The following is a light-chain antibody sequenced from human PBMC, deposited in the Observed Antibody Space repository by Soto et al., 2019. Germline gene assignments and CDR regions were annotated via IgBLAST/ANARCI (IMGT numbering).Light chain of an antibody. CDR1: QGISNY. CDR3: PKYNSAPPLT. CDR2: AAS. J-gene: IGKJ1*01. V-gene: IGKV1-27*01. Sequence: DIQMTQSPSSLSASVGDRVTITCRASQGISNYLAWYQQKPGKVPKLLIYAASTLQSGVPSRFSGSGSGTDFTLTISSLQPEDVATYYCPKYNSAPPLTFGQGTKVEIK.